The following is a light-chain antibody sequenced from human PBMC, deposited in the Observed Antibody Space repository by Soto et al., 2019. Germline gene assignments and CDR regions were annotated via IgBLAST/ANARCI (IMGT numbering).Light chain of an antibody. CDR3: TSYTTSATWV. CDR1: SGDIGRYNY. J-gene: IGLJ3*02. V-gene: IGLV2-14*01. Sequence: QSALTQPASVSGSPGQSITISCTGTSGDIGRYNYVSWYQQYPGKAPKVVIYEVTNRPSGVSNRFSGSKSGITASLTISGLQAEDEAKYYCTSYTTSATWVFGGGTKLTVL. CDR2: EVT.